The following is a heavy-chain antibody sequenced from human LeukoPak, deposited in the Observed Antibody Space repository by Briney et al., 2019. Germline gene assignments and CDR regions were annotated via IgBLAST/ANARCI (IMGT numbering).Heavy chain of an antibody. CDR1: GGSVCSTNW. Sequence: PSESLSLTCAASGGSVCSTNWGSCIRPPPGKGLEGIGMAHLDGRTNFNPSLKSRITMSVDLSENHVSLKLTSVTAADTAVYYCAREGGFYRPLDYSGRGTLVTVSS. J-gene: IGHJ4*02. V-gene: IGHV4-4*02. CDR3: AREGGFYRPLDY. D-gene: IGHD6-25*01. CDR2: AHLDGRT.